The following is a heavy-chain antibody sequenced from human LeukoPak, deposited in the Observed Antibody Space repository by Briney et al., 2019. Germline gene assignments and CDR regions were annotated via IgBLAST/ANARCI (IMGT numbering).Heavy chain of an antibody. CDR3: ARVSTGIVVVPAAIGWFDP. J-gene: IGHJ5*02. CDR2: ISSSSSYI. Sequence: PGGSLRLSCAASGFTFSSYSMNWVRQAPGKGLEWVSSISSSSSYIYYADSVKGRFTISRDNAKNTLYLQMNSLRAEDTAVYYCARVSTGIVVVPAAIGWFDPWGQGTLVTVSS. V-gene: IGHV3-21*01. CDR1: GFTFSSYS. D-gene: IGHD2-2*02.